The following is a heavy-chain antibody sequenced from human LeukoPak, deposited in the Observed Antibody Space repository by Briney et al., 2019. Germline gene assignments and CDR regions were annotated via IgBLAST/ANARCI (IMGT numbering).Heavy chain of an antibody. CDR3: ARAHGYNWFDP. Sequence: PSETLSLTCTVSGGSISSYYWSWIRQPPGKGREWIGYTYYSGSTNYNPSLQSRVTISVDTSKNQFSLKLSSVTAADTAVYYCARAHGYNWFDPWGQGTLVTISS. CDR2: TYYSGST. V-gene: IGHV4-59*01. CDR1: GGSISSYY. J-gene: IGHJ5*02.